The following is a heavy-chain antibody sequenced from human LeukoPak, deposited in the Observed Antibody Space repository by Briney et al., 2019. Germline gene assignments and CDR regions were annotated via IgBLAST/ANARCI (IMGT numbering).Heavy chain of an antibody. CDR2: ISERSSYI. V-gene: IGHV3-21*06. J-gene: IGHJ3*02. CDR3: ARSTRRQNGAFDI. CDR1: GFTFSSYS. Sequence: GGSLRLSCAASGFTFSSYSVNWVRQAPGKGLEWVSSISERSSYIYYADSMKGRFTISRDNAKNLLYLQMNSLRAEDTAVYYCARSTRRQNGAFDIWGQGTVVTVSS.